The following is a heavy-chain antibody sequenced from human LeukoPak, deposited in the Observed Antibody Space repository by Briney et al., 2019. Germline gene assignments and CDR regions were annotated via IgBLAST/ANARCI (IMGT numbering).Heavy chain of an antibody. Sequence: SETLSLTCTVSGGSISSYYWSWIRQPPGKGLEWIGYIYYSGSTNYNPSLKSRVTISVDTSRNQFSLKLNSVTAADTAVYYCARDGIRWSNGIFDYWGQGTLVTVSS. D-gene: IGHD6-13*01. CDR3: ARDGIRWSNGIFDY. J-gene: IGHJ4*02. CDR1: GGSISSYY. CDR2: IYYSGST. V-gene: IGHV4-59*01.